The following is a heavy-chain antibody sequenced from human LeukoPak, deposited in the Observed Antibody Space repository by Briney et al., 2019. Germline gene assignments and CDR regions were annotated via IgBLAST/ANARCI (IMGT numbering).Heavy chain of an antibody. Sequence: PGGPLRLSCAASGFTFSIHWMGWVRQAPGKGLEWVANIKPVGTEKYSVDSVKGRFTISRDNAKNSLYLQMNSLTAEDTAVYYCARWGFKGGPDYWGQGALAAVSS. CDR1: GFTFSIHW. D-gene: IGHD3-16*01. CDR3: ARWGFKGGPDY. V-gene: IGHV3-7*03. CDR2: IKPVGTEK. J-gene: IGHJ4*02.